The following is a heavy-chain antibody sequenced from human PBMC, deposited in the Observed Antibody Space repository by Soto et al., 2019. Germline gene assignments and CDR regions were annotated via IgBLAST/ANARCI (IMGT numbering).Heavy chain of an antibody. CDR2: IHYTGST. CDR3: ARDHRSLGDYYGIDV. V-gene: IGHV4-31*03. J-gene: IGHJ6*02. CDR1: GDSISSTGFY. D-gene: IGHD3-10*01. Sequence: SETLSLTCSVSGDSISSTGFYWSWIRQQPGKALEWIGYIHYTGSTSYNPSLKSRLAISLDASKNQFSLSLSSVTSADTAVYYCARDHRSLGDYYGIDVWGQGTPVTVYS.